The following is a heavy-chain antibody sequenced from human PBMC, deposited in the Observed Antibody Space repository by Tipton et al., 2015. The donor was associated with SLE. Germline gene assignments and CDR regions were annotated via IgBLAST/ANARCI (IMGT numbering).Heavy chain of an antibody. CDR3: AKEGTVTTRDY. V-gene: IGHV3-21*03. CDR1: GFTFSSYS. CDR2: ISSSSSYI. J-gene: IGHJ4*02. D-gene: IGHD4-17*01. Sequence: SLRLSCAASGFTFSSYSMNWVRQAPGKGLEWVSSISSSSSYIYYADSVKGRFTISRDNAKNSLYLQMNSLRAEDTAVYYCAKEGTVTTRDYWGQGTLVTVSS.